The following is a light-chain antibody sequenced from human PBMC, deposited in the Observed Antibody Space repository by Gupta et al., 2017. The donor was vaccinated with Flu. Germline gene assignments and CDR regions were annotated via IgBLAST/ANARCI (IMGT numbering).Light chain of an antibody. CDR3: QSYDTIRSGDVV. Sequence: TISCAGRSSSMAEGYDVNWYQHRPGTAPKLLIYGNSNRHSGVPDRVSGSKSGTSASIAITGLQAEEEADYYCQSYDTIRSGDVVFGGGTKLTVL. J-gene: IGLJ2*01. V-gene: IGLV1-40*01. CDR2: GNS. CDR1: SSSMAEGYD.